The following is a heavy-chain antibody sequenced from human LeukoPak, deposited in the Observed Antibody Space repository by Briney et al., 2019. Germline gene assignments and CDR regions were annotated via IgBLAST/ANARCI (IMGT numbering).Heavy chain of an antibody. D-gene: IGHD4-23*01. Sequence: ASVKVSCKASGYTFTSYGISWVRQAPGQGLEWMGWISAYNGNTNYAQKLQGRVTMTTDTSTSTAYMELRSLRSDDTAVYYCARVYEGTVVHYNWFDPWGQGTLVTVSS. CDR1: GYTFTSYG. CDR3: ARVYEGTVVHYNWFDP. CDR2: ISAYNGNT. J-gene: IGHJ5*02. V-gene: IGHV1-18*01.